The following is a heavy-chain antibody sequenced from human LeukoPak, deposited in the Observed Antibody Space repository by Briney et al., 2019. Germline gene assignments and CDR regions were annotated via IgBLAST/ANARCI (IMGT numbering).Heavy chain of an antibody. CDR1: GGSISSGGYY. J-gene: IGHJ3*02. CDR3: ARVRPRIDAFDI. V-gene: IGHV4-61*08. D-gene: IGHD2-15*01. Sequence: SETLSLTCTVSGGSISSGGYYWSWIRQHPGKGLEWIGYIYYSGSTNYNPSLKSRVTISVDTSKNQFSLKLSSVTAADTAVYYCARVRPRIDAFDIWGQGTMVTVSS. CDR2: IYYSGST.